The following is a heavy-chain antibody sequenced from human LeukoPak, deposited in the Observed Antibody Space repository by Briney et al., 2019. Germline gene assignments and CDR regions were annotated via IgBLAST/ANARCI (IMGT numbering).Heavy chain of an antibody. CDR1: GGSISSGSYY. Sequence: SETLSLTCTVSGGSISSGSYYWSWIRQPAGKGLEWIGRIYTSGSTNYNPSLKSRVTISVDTSKNQFSLKLSSVTAADTAVYYCAKYAMTAVGRGGYYYYMDVWGKGTTVTVSS. V-gene: IGHV4-61*02. D-gene: IGHD4-11*01. CDR3: AKYAMTAVGRGGYYYYMDV. J-gene: IGHJ6*03. CDR2: IYTSGST.